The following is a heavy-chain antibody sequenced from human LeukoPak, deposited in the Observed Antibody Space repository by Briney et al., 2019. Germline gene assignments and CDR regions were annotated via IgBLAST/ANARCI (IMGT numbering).Heavy chain of an antibody. CDR2: IYYSGST. D-gene: IGHD3-22*01. J-gene: IGHJ5*02. CDR1: GGSISSRSYY. Sequence: KPSETLSLTCTVSGGSISSRSYYWGWIRQPPGKGLEWIGSIYYSGSTYYNPSLKNRVTISVDTSKNQFSLKLSSVTAADTAVYYCASVYYDSSGYSPWNNWFDPWGQGTLVTVSS. CDR3: ASVYYDSSGYSPWNNWFDP. V-gene: IGHV4-39*01.